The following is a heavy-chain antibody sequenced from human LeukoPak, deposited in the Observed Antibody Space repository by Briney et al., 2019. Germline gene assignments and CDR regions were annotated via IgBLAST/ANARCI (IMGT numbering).Heavy chain of an antibody. D-gene: IGHD1-26*01. Sequence: GGSLRLSCAASGFTLNNYAMSWVRQAPGKGLEWVSIINNSGGSTYYADSVKGRFTISRDLSKNTLYLQMNSLRAEDTALYHCARKYSGTNPFDYWGQGTLVTVSS. J-gene: IGHJ4*02. CDR1: GFTLNNYA. CDR3: ARKYSGTNPFDY. CDR2: INNSGGST. V-gene: IGHV3-23*01.